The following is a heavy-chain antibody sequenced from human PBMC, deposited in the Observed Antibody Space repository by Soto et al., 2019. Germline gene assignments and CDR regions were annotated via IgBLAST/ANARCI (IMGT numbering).Heavy chain of an antibody. D-gene: IGHD3-3*01. V-gene: IGHV3-23*01. J-gene: IGHJ6*03. Sequence: EVQLLESGGGLVQPGGSLRLSCAASGFTFSSYAMSWVRQAPGKGLEWVSAISGSGGSTYYADSVKGRFTISRDNSKNTLYLQMNSLRAEDTAVYYCAKNGGTYYDFWCCPGVNYYMDVWGKGTTVTVS. CDR2: ISGSGGST. CDR1: GFTFSSYA. CDR3: AKNGGTYYDFWCCPGVNYYMDV.